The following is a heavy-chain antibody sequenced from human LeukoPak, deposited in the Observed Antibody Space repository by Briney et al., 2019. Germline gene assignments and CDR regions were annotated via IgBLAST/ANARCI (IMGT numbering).Heavy chain of an antibody. CDR1: GGTFSSYA. CDR3: AREIVGFGESPFDY. D-gene: IGHD3-10*01. V-gene: IGHV1-69*13. CDR2: IIPIFATA. J-gene: IGHJ4*02. Sequence: SVKVSCKASGGTFSSYAISWVRQAAGQGREWMGGIIPIFATANYAQKFQGRVTITADESTSTAYMELSSLRSEDTAVYYCAREIVGFGESPFDYWGQGTLVTVSS.